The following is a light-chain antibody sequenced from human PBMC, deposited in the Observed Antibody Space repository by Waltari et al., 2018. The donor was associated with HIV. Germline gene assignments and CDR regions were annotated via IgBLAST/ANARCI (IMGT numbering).Light chain of an antibody. V-gene: IGKV4-1*01. CDR3: QQTNSFPIT. CDR2: WAS. J-gene: IGKJ5*01. Sequence: DIVMTQSPHSLALSLGERATINCKSSQSILYSSKNENFLAWYQQKPGQTPWLLIYWASTRGSGFPDRFSGGGSGTVFTLTLNSLQPEDFATYFCQQTNSFPITFGQGTRLDSK. CDR1: QSILYSSKNENF.